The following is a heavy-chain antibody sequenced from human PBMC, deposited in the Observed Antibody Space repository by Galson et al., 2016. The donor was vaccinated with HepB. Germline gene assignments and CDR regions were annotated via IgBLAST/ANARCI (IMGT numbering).Heavy chain of an antibody. V-gene: IGHV6-1*01. J-gene: IGHJ4*02. CDR1: GDSVSNDSAA. CDR3: TREKDNRFTY. CDR2: TYYRSTWYN. D-gene: IGHD1-1*01. Sequence: CALSGDSVSNDSAAWAWIRQSPSRGLEWLGRTYYRSTWYNEYAVSAKSRITITSDTSKNQFSLQLASVTPEDTAVYYCTREKDNRFTYWGQGTLVTVS.